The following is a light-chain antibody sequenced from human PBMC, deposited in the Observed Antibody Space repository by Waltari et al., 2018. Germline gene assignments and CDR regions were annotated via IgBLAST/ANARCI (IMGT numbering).Light chain of an antibody. CDR2: EVS. V-gene: IGLV2-23*02. Sequence: QSALPQPASVPGSPGQSITIPCTGTSSDVGSYNLVSWYQQHPGKAPKPMIYEVSKRPSGVSNRFSGSKSGNTASLTISGLQAEDEADYYCCSYAGSSTFVVFGGGTKLTVL. J-gene: IGLJ2*01. CDR1: SSDVGSYNL. CDR3: CSYAGSSTFVV.